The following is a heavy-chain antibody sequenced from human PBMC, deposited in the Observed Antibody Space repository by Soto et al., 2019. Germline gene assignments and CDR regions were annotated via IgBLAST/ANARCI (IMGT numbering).Heavy chain of an antibody. D-gene: IGHD6-19*01. J-gene: IGHJ5*02. CDR1: GGTFSSYA. CDR3: ARDSISDSSGWYHHVKCFHP. V-gene: IGHV1-69*13. CDR2: IIPIFGTA. Sequence: SVKVSCKASGGTFSSYAVSWVRQAPGQGLEWMGGIIPIFGTANYAQKFQGRVTITADESTSTAYMELSSLRSEDTAVYYCARDSISDSSGWYHHVKCFHPCGQRTLGTVSS.